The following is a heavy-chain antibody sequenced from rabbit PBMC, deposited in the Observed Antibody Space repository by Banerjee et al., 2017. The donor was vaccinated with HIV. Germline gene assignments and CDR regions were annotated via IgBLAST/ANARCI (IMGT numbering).Heavy chain of an antibody. CDR3: ARCGTGSTYGTFNL. Sequence: QSLEESGGGLAQPEGSLTLTCTTSGFSFSSSFHMCWVRQAPGKGLEWIACIYGGSAGDTYYASWAKGRFTISKTSSTTVTLQMTSLTAADTATYFCARCGTGSTYGTFNLWGPGTLVTVS. J-gene: IGHJ4*01. CDR1: GFSFSSSFH. V-gene: IGHV1S40*01. CDR2: IYGGSAGDT. D-gene: IGHD8-1*01.